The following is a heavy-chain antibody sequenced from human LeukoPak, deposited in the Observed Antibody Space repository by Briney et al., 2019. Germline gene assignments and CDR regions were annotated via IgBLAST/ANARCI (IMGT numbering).Heavy chain of an antibody. CDR3: ARSGSESDY. D-gene: IGHD1-26*01. CDR2: IKQDGSEE. CDR1: GFTFSGYW. V-gene: IGHV3-7*01. Sequence: QTGGSLRLSCAASGFTFSGYWMTWVRQAPGKGLEWVANIKQDGSEENYVDSVKGRFTISRDNAKNSLYLQMHSLRGEDTAAYYCARSGSESDYWGQGTQVTVSS. J-gene: IGHJ4*02.